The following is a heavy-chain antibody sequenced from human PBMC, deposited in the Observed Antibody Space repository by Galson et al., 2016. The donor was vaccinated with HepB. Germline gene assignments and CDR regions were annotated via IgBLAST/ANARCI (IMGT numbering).Heavy chain of an antibody. D-gene: IGHD1-26*01. Sequence: ASGFTLSSYWMHWVRQTPGKGLVWVSRINRDGSSANYADSVKGRFTISRDNAKNTLFLQSNSLRAEDTAVYYCARGEGRYTDYWGQGTLVTVSS. CDR1: GFTLSSYW. J-gene: IGHJ4*02. CDR2: INRDGSSA. V-gene: IGHV3-74*01. CDR3: ARGEGRYTDY.